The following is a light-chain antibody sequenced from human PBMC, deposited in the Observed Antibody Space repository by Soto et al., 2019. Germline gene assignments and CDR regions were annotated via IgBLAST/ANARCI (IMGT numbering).Light chain of an antibody. J-gene: IGKJ1*01. CDR3: QQTYSTLKT. CDR2: AAS. CDR1: QTISNY. Sequence: DIQMTQSPSSLSASVGDRVTITCRASQTISNYLNWYQQKPGKAPNLLIFAASSLQSGVPSRFSGSGSGTDFTLTISNPQPEDFATYYCQQTYSTLKTFGHGTKVEI. V-gene: IGKV1-39*01.